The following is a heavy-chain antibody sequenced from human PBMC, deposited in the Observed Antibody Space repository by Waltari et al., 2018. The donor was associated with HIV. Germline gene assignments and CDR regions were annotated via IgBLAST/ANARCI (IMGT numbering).Heavy chain of an antibody. D-gene: IGHD5-12*01. CDR2: IYTSGST. Sequence: QVQLQESGPGLVKPSQTLSLTCTVSGGSISRGRYYWSWIRQPAGKGLEWIGRIYTSGSTNYNPSLKSRVTISVDTSKNQLSLKLSSVTAADTAVYYCARVSGGYERFDYWGQGTLVTVSS. J-gene: IGHJ4*02. CDR3: ARVSGGYERFDY. CDR1: GGSISRGRYY. V-gene: IGHV4-61*02.